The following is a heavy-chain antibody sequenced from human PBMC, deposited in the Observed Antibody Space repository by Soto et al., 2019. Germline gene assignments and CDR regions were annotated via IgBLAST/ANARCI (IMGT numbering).Heavy chain of an antibody. CDR3: ARHGRSYYGSGSYPPHNWFDP. D-gene: IGHD3-10*01. CDR1: GGSISSGGYY. CDR2: ISYSGST. J-gene: IGHJ5*02. V-gene: IGHV4-31*03. Sequence: PSETLSLTCTFSGGSISSGGYYWSWILQHPGKGLEWIGYISYSGSTYYNPSLKSRVTISVDTSKNQFSLKLSSVTAADTAMYYCARHGRSYYGSGSYPPHNWFDPWGQGTLVTVSS.